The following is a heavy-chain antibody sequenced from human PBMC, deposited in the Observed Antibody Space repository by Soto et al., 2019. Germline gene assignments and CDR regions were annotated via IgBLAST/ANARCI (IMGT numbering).Heavy chain of an antibody. Sequence: SETLSLTCAVSDGSVSSGSYYWSWIRQPPGKGLEWIGYIYDSGNTNYNPSLKSRVTISVDTSKNQFSLKLTSVTAADTAVYYCARPDYRDYVMFRFWGQGALVTVSS. D-gene: IGHD4-17*01. V-gene: IGHV4-61*01. CDR1: DGSVSSGSYY. CDR3: ARPDYRDYVMFRF. J-gene: IGHJ4*02. CDR2: IYDSGNT.